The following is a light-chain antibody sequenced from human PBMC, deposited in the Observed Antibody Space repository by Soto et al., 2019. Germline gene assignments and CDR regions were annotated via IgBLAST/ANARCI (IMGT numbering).Light chain of an antibody. J-gene: IGKJ4*01. CDR2: GAS. CDR1: QSVSSSF. CDR3: QQYDNSRLT. Sequence: EVVLTQSPGTLSLSPGERATLSCRASQSVSSSFLSWYQQKPGQAPRLLIYGASSRATGIPDRFSGSGSGTDFTLTISRLEPEDCAVYYCQQYDNSRLTFGGGTKVEIK. V-gene: IGKV3-20*01.